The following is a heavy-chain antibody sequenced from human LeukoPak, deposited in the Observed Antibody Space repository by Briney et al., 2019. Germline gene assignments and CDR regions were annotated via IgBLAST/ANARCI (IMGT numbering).Heavy chain of an antibody. Sequence: PGGSLRLSCAASGFTFSNAWMNWVRQAPGKGLEWVGRIKSKTDGGTTDYAAPVKGRFTISRDDSKNTLYLQMNSLKTEDTAVYYCTTDLGWIQLWLRCDYWGQGTLVTVSS. D-gene: IGHD5-18*01. V-gene: IGHV3-15*07. CDR1: GFTFSNAW. J-gene: IGHJ4*02. CDR2: IKSKTDGGTT. CDR3: TTDLGWIQLWLRCDY.